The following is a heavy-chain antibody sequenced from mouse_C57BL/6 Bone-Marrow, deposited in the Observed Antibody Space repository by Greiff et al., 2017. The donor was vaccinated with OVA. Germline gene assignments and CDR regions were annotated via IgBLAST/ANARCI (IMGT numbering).Heavy chain of an antibody. Sequence: VQLQQPGAELVKPGASVKLSCKASGYTFTSYWMHWVKQRPGQGLEWIGMIHPNSGSTNYNEKFKSKATLTVDKSSSTAYMQLSSLTSEDSAVYYCARYYYYGSSFNYFDYWGQGTTLTVSS. D-gene: IGHD1-1*01. J-gene: IGHJ2*01. V-gene: IGHV1-64*01. CDR1: GYTFTSYW. CDR2: IHPNSGST. CDR3: ARYYYYGSSFNYFDY.